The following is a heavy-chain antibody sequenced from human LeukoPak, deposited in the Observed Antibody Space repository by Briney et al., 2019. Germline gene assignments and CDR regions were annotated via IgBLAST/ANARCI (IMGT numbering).Heavy chain of an antibody. CDR1: GGTFSSYA. V-gene: IGHV1-69*13. J-gene: IGHJ4*02. D-gene: IGHD3-9*01. Sequence: SVKVSCKASGGTFSSYAISWVRQAPGQGLEWMGGIIPIFGTANYAQKVQGRVKITADESTSTAYMELSSLRSEDAAVYYCARGENYDILTGYPYWGQGTLVTVSS. CDR3: ARGENYDILTGYPY. CDR2: IIPIFGTA.